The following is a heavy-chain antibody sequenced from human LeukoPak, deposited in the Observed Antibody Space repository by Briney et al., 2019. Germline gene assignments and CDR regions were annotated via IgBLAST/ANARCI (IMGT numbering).Heavy chain of an antibody. CDR1: GSTFSSYS. CDR3: ARDLVGPYGMDV. J-gene: IGHJ6*02. V-gene: IGHV3-21*01. Sequence: GGSLRLSCAASGSTFSSYSMNWARQAPGKGLEWVSSISSSSSYIYYADSVKGRFTISRDNAKNSLYLQMNSLRAEDTAVYYCARDLVGPYGMDVWGQGTTVTVSS. CDR2: ISSSSSYI.